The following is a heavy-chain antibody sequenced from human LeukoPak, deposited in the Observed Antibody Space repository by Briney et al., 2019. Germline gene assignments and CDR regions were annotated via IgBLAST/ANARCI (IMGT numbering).Heavy chain of an antibody. J-gene: IGHJ4*02. CDR1: GYTFTGYY. CDR2: INPNSGGT. Sequence: GASVQVSCKASGYTFTGYYMHWVRQAPGQGLEWMGWINPNSGGTNYAQKFQGWVTMTRGTSISTAYMELSRLRSDDTAVYYCAAAGSGWYQSFDYWGQGTLVTVSS. CDR3: AAAGSGWYQSFDY. D-gene: IGHD6-19*01. V-gene: IGHV1-2*04.